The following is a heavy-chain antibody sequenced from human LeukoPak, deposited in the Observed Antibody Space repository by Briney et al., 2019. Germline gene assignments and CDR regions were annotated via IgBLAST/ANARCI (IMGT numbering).Heavy chain of an antibody. CDR3: VRSSRETAWSDY. J-gene: IGHJ4*02. D-gene: IGHD1-14*01. V-gene: IGHV4-59*08. CDR2: IYHAGST. CDR1: GYSISTYY. Sequence: SETLSLTCSASGYSISTYYWSWIRQPPGRGLEWIGYIYHAGSTKYNPSLKSRLNIAVDTSKNQFSLKLTSVTATDTAVYYCVRSSRETAWSDYWGQGTLGTVSS.